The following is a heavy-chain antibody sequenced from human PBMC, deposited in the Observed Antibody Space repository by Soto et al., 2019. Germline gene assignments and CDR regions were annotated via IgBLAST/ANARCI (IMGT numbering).Heavy chain of an antibody. D-gene: IGHD2-15*01. CDR3: ARDNSQNYGPPAASSWFNP. CDR2: INPSGDSR. V-gene: IGHV1-46*01. CDR1: GFSFSDYF. J-gene: IGHJ5*02. Sequence: ASVKVSCKASGFSFSDYFMHWVRQAPGQGLEWMGIINPSGDSRNYAQKFQGRVTITRDTSTITVYMDLSSLRYEDTAVYYCARDNSQNYGPPAASSWFNPWGHGTPVPVS.